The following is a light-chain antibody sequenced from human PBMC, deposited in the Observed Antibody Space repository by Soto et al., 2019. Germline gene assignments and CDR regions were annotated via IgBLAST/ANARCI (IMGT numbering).Light chain of an antibody. CDR2: GAS. V-gene: IGKV1-6*01. CDR3: LQDSNWPWT. CDR1: QAIRND. Sequence: AIQMTQSPSSLSASVGDRVTITCRASQAIRNDLSWYQQKPGKAPNLLIYGASTLQSGVPSRFSGSGYGTHFTLTVSSLQPEDFATYYCLQDSNWPWTFGQGTKVEI. J-gene: IGKJ1*01.